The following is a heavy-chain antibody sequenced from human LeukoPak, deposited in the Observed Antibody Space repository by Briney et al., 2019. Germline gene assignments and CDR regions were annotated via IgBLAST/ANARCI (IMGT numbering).Heavy chain of an antibody. V-gene: IGHV4-59*01. CDR2: IYYSGST. CDR1: GGSISSYY. Sequence: SETLSLTCTVSGGSISSYYWSWIRQPPGKGLEWIGYIYYSGSTNYNPSLKSRVTISVDTSKNQFSLKLSSVTAADTAVYYCARADSSSWYDYYYYYMDVWGKGTTVTVSS. J-gene: IGHJ6*03. D-gene: IGHD6-13*01. CDR3: ARADSSSWYDYYYYYMDV.